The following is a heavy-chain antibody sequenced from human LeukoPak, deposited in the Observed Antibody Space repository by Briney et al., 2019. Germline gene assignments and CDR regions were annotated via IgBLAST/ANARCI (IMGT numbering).Heavy chain of an antibody. CDR3: ARDRSGYDYVTYFDY. Sequence: GASVKVSCKASGYTFTSYGISWVRQAPGQALEWMGWISAYNGNTNYAQKLQGRVTMTTDTSTSTAYMELRSLRSDDTAVYYCARDRSGYDYVTYFDYWGQGTLVTVSS. V-gene: IGHV1-18*04. CDR1: GYTFTSYG. D-gene: IGHD5-12*01. CDR2: ISAYNGNT. J-gene: IGHJ4*02.